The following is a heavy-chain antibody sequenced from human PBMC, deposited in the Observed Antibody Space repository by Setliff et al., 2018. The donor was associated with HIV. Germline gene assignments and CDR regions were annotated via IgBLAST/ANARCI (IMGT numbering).Heavy chain of an antibody. J-gene: IGHJ4*02. V-gene: IGHV4-30-4*08. CDR3: VRGPQWLVQKGRVYYFDY. D-gene: IGHD6-19*01. CDR2: ICYSGSA. CDR1: GGSISSGDYF. Sequence: SETLSLTCTVSGGSISSGDYFLSWIRQAPGKGLEWIGCICYSGSAYYDPSLQSRVTISVDTSKNQVSLKLNSMTAADTAVYFCVRGPQWLVQKGRVYYFDYWGQGALVTVSS.